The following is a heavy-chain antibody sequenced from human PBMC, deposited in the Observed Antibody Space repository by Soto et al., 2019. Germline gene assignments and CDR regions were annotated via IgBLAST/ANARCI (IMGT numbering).Heavy chain of an antibody. D-gene: IGHD1-26*01. CDR2: ISYSGST. V-gene: IGHV4-59*02. CDR1: GASVISSY. J-gene: IGHJ6*02. Sequence: SETLSLTCTVSGASVISSYWTWIRQPPGKGLEWIGYISYSGSTKYNPSLNSRVTMSVDTSKNQFSLELTSVTAADTATYYCARGGSRSCSYFQAIYFVMDFCGQGYTVTVSS. CDR3: ARGGSRSCSYFQAIYFVMDF.